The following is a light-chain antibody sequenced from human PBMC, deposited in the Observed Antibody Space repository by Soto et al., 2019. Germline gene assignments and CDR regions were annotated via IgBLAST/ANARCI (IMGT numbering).Light chain of an antibody. V-gene: IGLV2-14*01. J-gene: IGLJ1*01. CDR1: SSDVGGYKY. CDR3: SSYTSSSTFYV. Sequence: QSARTQPASVSGSPGQSITISCNGTSSDVGGYKYVSWYQQHPGKAPKLMIYEVSNRPSGVSNRFSGSKSGNTASLTISGLQAEDEADYYCSSYTSSSTFYVFGTGTKLTVL. CDR2: EVS.